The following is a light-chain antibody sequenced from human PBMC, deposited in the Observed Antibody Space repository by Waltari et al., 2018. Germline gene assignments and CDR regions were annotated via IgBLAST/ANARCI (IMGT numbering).Light chain of an antibody. CDR1: QSISSW. Sequence: DIQMTQSPPTLSASVGDRVHITCRASQSISSWLAWYQQKPGKAPKHLIYKASSLENEVPSRFSGSGSGTEFTLTISSLQPDDFATYYCQQYNSYWTFGQGTKVEIK. V-gene: IGKV1-5*03. J-gene: IGKJ1*01. CDR3: QQYNSYWT. CDR2: KAS.